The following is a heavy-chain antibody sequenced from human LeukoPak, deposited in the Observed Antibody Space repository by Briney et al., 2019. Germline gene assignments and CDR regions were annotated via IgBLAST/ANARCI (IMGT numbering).Heavy chain of an antibody. CDR3: ARLGVAVAGTDDY. D-gene: IGHD6-19*01. Sequence: PSETLSLTCAVYGGSFSGYYWSWIRQPPGKGLEWIGEINHSGSTNYNPSLKSRVTISVDTSKNQFSLKLSSVTAADTAVYYCARLGVAVAGTDDYWGQGTLVTVSS. CDR2: INHSGST. CDR1: GGSFSGYY. J-gene: IGHJ4*02. V-gene: IGHV4-34*01.